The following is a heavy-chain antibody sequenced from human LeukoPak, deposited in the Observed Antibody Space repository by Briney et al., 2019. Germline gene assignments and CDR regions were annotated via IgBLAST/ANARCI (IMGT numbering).Heavy chain of an antibody. CDR3: ARSYSSSRYTHFDC. CDR1: GASINSYNW. CDR2: IYPSGST. Sequence: SETLSLTCTVSGASINSYNWWSWVRQPPGKGLEWIGEIYPSGSTNYNPSLKSRVTISVDKSKNQLSLNLSSVTAADAAVYYCARSYSSSRYTHFDCWGQGTLVTVSS. D-gene: IGHD6-13*01. V-gene: IGHV4-4*02. J-gene: IGHJ4*02.